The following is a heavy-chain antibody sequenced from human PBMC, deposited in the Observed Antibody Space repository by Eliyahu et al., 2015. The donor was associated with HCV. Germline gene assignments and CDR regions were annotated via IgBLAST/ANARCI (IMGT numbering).Heavy chain of an antibody. D-gene: IGHD2-15*01. J-gene: IGHJ6*02. CDR2: INARSGGT. CDR3: ARGDCSASNCYFGLDV. V-gene: IGHV1-2*02. Sequence: EVKKPGASVRVSCKASGYTFTGYYMHWVRQAPGQGLEWMGWINARSGGTNYAQKFQGRVTMTRDTSISTAYMELTRLTSDDRAVYYCARGDCSASNCYFGLDVWGQGTTVTVSS. CDR1: GYTFTGYY.